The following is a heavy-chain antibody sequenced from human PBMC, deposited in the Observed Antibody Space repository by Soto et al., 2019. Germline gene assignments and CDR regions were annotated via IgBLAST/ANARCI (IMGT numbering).Heavy chain of an antibody. D-gene: IGHD3-3*01. CDR2: IKSKTDGGTT. Sequence: GGSLRLSCAASGFTFSNAWMSWVRQAPGKGLEWVGRIKSKTDGGTTDYAAPVKGRFTISRDDSKNTLYLQMNSLKTEDTVVYYCTTAPGDFWSGYYPYFDYWGQGTLVTVSS. V-gene: IGHV3-15*01. CDR3: TTAPGDFWSGYYPYFDY. J-gene: IGHJ4*02. CDR1: GFTFSNAW.